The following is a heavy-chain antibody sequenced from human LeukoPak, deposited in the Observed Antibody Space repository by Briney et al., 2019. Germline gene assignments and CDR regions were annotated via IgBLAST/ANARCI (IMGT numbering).Heavy chain of an antibody. CDR1: GGSVSSGDYY. Sequence: SQTLSLTCTVSGGSVSSGDYYWSWIRQPPGKGLEWIGYIYYSGSTYYNPSLKSRVTISVDTSKNQFSLKLSSVTAADTAVYYCAREVVVVVPAAIPQVENWFDPWGQGTLVTVSS. J-gene: IGHJ5*02. CDR3: AREVVVVVPAAIPQVENWFDP. CDR2: IYYSGST. D-gene: IGHD2-2*01. V-gene: IGHV4-30-4*01.